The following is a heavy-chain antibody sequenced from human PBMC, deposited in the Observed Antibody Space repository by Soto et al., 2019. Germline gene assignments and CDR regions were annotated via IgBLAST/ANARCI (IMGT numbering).Heavy chain of an antibody. CDR1: GGTFSSYA. CDR3: AQCLLGVNYYYGMDV. V-gene: IGHV1-69*12. CDR2: IIPIFATA. Sequence: QVQLVQSGAEVKKPGSSVKVSCKASGGTFSSYAINWVRQAPGQGLEWMGGIIPIFATADYAQKFQGRVTSTADESMSTAYMGLSSLRSEDTAVYYCAQCLLGVNYYYGMDVWGQGTTVTVSS. D-gene: IGHD3-16*01. J-gene: IGHJ6*02.